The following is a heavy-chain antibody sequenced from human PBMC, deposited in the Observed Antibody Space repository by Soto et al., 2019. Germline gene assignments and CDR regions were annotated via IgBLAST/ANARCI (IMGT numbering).Heavy chain of an antibody. D-gene: IGHD3-3*01. J-gene: IGHJ4*02. V-gene: IGHV1-18*01. CDR2: ISAYNGNT. CDR3: ARDYFYFGVVSNFDY. Sequence: ASVKVSCKASGYTFTSYGISWVRQAPGQGLEWMGWISAYNGNTNYAQKLQGRVTMTTDTSTSTAYMELRSLRSDDTAVYYCARDYFYFGVVSNFDYWGQGNLVTVAS. CDR1: GYTFTSYG.